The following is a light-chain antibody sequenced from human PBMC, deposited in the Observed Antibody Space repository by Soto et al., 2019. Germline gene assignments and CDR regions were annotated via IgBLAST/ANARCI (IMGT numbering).Light chain of an antibody. J-gene: IGKJ5*01. V-gene: IGKV3-20*01. Sequence: EIVLTQSPGTLSLSPGERATLSCRASQSVSSNYLAWYQQKPGQAPRPLIYGASSRATGIPDRFSGSGSGTDFSRTISRLEPEDFAVYYCQQYGSSPITFGQGTRLEIK. CDR3: QQYGSSPIT. CDR1: QSVSSNY. CDR2: GAS.